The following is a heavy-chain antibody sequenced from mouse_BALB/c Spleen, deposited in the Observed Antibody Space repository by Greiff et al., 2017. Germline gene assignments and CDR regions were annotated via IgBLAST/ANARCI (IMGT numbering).Heavy chain of an antibody. D-gene: IGHD2-3*01. CDR1: GYTFTSYW. J-gene: IGHJ3*01. Sequence: VQLQQSGTVLARPGASVKMSCKASGYTFTSYWMHWVKQRPGQGLEWIGAIYPGNSDTSYNQKFKGKAKLTAVTSTSTAYMELSSLTSEDSAVYYCARYDGYFFAYWGQGTLVTVSA. CDR3: ARYDGYFFAY. V-gene: IGHV1-5*01. CDR2: IYPGNSDT.